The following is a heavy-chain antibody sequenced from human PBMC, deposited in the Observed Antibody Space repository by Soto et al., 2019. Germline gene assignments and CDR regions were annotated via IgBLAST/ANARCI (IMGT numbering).Heavy chain of an antibody. CDR1: GYTFTSYG. J-gene: IGHJ4*02. CDR2: ISAYNGNT. Sequence: QVQLVQSGAEVKKPGASVKVSCKASGYTFTSYGISWVRQAPGQGREWMGWISAYNGNTNYAQKIQGRVTMTTDTSTSTAYMELRSLRSDDTAVYYCARGQLKQWLVLPFDYWGQGTLVTVSS. D-gene: IGHD6-19*01. V-gene: IGHV1-18*01. CDR3: ARGQLKQWLVLPFDY.